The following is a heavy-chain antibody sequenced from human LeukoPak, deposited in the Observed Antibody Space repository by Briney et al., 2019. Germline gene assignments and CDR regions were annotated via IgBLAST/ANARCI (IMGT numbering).Heavy chain of an antibody. CDR1: GYTFTSYG. CDR3: ARVKYGGYGDSYYFDY. J-gene: IGHJ4*02. Sequence: SVKVSCKASGYTFTSYGISWVRQAPGQGLEWMGGIIPIFGTANYAQKFQGRVTITTDESTSTAYMELSSLRSEDTAVYYCARVKYGGYGDSYYFDYWGQGTLVTVSS. CDR2: IIPIFGTA. V-gene: IGHV1-69*05. D-gene: IGHD4-17*01.